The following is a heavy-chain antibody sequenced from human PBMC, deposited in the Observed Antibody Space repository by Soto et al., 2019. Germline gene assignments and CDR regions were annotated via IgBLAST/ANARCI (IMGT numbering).Heavy chain of an antibody. CDR1: GGSISSSSYY. D-gene: IGHD4-17*01. CDR3: ARRNGDYSYYFDY. CDR2: IYYSGST. J-gene: IGHJ4*02. Sequence: SETLSLTCTVSGGSISSSSYYWGWIRQPPGKGLEWIGSIYYSGSTYYNPSLKSRVTISVDTSKNQFSLKLSSVTAADTAVYYCARRNGDYSYYFDYWGQGTLVTVSS. V-gene: IGHV4-39*01.